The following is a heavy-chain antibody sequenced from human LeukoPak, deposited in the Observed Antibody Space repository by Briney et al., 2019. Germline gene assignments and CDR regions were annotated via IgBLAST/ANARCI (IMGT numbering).Heavy chain of an antibody. J-gene: IGHJ6*03. V-gene: IGHV1-18*01. Sequence: ASVKVSCKASGYTFTSYGISWVRQAPGQGLEWMGWISAYNGNTNYAQKLQGRVTMTTDTSTSTAYMELRSLRSDDTAMYYCARERINYYYMDVWGKGTSVTVSS. CDR1: GYTFTSYG. CDR2: ISAYNGNT. CDR3: ARERINYYYMDV.